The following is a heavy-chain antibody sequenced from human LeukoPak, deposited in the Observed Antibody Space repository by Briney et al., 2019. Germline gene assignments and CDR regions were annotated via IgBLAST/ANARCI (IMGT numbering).Heavy chain of an antibody. V-gene: IGHV3-23*01. CDR3: AKARGSGSYYHYYYYMDV. CDR1: GFTSSSYA. D-gene: IGHD3-10*01. CDR2: ISGSGGST. J-gene: IGHJ6*03. Sequence: GGSLRLSCAASGFTSSSYAMSWVRQAPGKGLEWVSAISGSGGSTYYADSVKGRFTISRDNSKNTLYLQMNSLRAEDTAVYYCAKARGSGSYYHYYYYMDVWGKGTTVTVSS.